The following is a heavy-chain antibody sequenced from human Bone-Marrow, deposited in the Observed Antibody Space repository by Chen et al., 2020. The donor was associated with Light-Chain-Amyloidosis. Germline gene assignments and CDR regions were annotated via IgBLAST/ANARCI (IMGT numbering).Heavy chain of an antibody. D-gene: IGHD6-19*01. CDR2: ISGSGGST. CDR3: AKDIRYSSGWYYFDY. V-gene: IGHV3-23*01. CDR1: GFAFSSYA. Sequence: EVQLSESGGGLVQPGGSLRLSCAASGFAFSSYAMSWVRQAPGKGLEWVSAISGSGGSTYYADSVKGRFTISRDNSKNTLYLQMNSLRAEDTAVYYCAKDIRYSSGWYYFDYWGQGTLVTVSS. J-gene: IGHJ4*02.